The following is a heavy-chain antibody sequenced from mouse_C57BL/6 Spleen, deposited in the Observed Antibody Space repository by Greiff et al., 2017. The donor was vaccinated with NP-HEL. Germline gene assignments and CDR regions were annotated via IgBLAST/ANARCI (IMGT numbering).Heavy chain of an antibody. V-gene: IGHV1-64*01. D-gene: IGHD2-4*01. J-gene: IGHJ3*01. Sequence: QVQLKQPGAELVKPGASVKLSCKASGYTFTSYWMHWVKQRPGQGLEWIGMIHPNSGSTNYNEKFKSKATLTVDKSSSTAYMQLSSLTSEDSAVYYCAKGGNDYDGFAYWGQGTLVTVSA. CDR1: GYTFTSYW. CDR2: IHPNSGST. CDR3: AKGGNDYDGFAY.